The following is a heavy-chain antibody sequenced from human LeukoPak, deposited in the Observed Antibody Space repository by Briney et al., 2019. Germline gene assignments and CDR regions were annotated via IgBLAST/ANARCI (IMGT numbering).Heavy chain of an antibody. D-gene: IGHD3-9*01. J-gene: IGHJ4*02. CDR1: GGSISGYY. CDR2: IYTSGST. V-gene: IGHV4-4*07. CDR3: ARGAIDYDILTGYSYYFDY. Sequence: SETLSLTCTVSGGSISGYYWSWIRLPAGKGLEWIGRIYTSGSTNYNPSLKSRVTMSVDTSKNQFSLKLSSVTAADTAVYYCARGAIDYDILTGYSYYFDYWGQGTLVTVSS.